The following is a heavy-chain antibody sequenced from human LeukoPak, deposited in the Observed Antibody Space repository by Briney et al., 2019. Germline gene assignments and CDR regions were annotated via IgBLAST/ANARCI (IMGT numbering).Heavy chain of an antibody. CDR3: ASTVLIP. CDR1: GGTFSSYA. V-gene: IGHV1-69*05. J-gene: IGHJ5*02. D-gene: IGHD2-8*01. Sequence: SVRVSCXASGGTFSSYAISWVRQAPGQGLEWMGRIIPIFGTANYAQKFQGRVTITTDESTSTAYMELSSLRSEDTAVYYCASTVLIPWGQGTLVTVSS. CDR2: IIPIFGTA.